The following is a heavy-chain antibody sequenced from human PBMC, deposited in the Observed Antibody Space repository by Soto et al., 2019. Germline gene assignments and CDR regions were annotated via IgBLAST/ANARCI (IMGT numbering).Heavy chain of an antibody. Sequence: QVQLVQSGAEVKKPGSSVKVSCKASGGTFSSYTISWVRQAPRQGLEWMGRIIPILGIANYAQKFQGRVTITADKSTSTAYMELSSLRSEDTAVYYCARDLGYYYDSSGYYYDYWGQGTLVTVSS. CDR3: ARDLGYYYDSSGYYYDY. CDR2: IIPILGIA. J-gene: IGHJ4*02. V-gene: IGHV1-69*08. CDR1: GGTFSSYT. D-gene: IGHD3-22*01.